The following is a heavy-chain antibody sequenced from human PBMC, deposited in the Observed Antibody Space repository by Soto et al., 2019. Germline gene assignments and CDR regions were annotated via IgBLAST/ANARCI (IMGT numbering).Heavy chain of an antibody. V-gene: IGHV1-18*01. J-gene: IGHJ4*02. CDR3: ARESYDYIWGSYRAYYFDY. D-gene: IGHD3-16*02. CDR1: GYTFTSYG. Sequence: QVQLVQSGAEVKKPGASVKVSCKASGYTFTSYGISWVRQAPGQGLEWMGWISAYNGNTNYAQNLQGRVTMTTDTSTSTAYMELRSLRSDDTAVYYCARESYDYIWGSYRAYYFDYWGQGTLVTVSS. CDR2: ISAYNGNT.